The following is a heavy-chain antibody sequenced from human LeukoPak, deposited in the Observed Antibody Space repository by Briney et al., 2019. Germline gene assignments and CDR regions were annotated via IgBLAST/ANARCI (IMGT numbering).Heavy chain of an antibody. J-gene: IGHJ4*02. CDR3: ARVVPAATRRYYFDY. D-gene: IGHD2-2*01. CDR2: INHSGST. Sequence: SETLSLTCAVYGGSFSGYYWSWIRQPPGKGLEWIGEINHSGSTNYNPSLMSRVTISVDTSKNQFSLKLSSVTAADTAVYYCARVVPAATRRYYFDYWGQGTLVTVSS. V-gene: IGHV4-34*01. CDR1: GGSFSGYY.